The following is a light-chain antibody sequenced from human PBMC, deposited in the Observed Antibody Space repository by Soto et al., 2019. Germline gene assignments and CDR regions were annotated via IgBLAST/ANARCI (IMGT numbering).Light chain of an antibody. V-gene: IGKV3-20*01. J-gene: IGKJ1*01. CDR3: QQYGSSRWT. CDR1: QSVSSSY. Sequence: EIMLTQPPGTLSLSPGERATLSCRASQSVSSSYLAWYQQKPGQAPRLLIYGASSRATGIPDRFSGSGSGTDFTLTISRLEPEDFAVYYCQQYGSSRWTLGQGTKVDIK. CDR2: GAS.